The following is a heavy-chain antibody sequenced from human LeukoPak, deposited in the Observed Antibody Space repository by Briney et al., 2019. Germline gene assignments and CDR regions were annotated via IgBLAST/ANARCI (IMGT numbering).Heavy chain of an antibody. Sequence: GGSLRLSCAASGFKFDDYAMHWVRQAPGKGLVWVSRINSDGSSTSYADSVKGRFTISRDNAKNTLYLQMNSLRAEDTAVYYCARVGSTMPLDVWGQGTLVTVSS. CDR3: ARVGSTMPLDV. CDR2: INSDGSST. J-gene: IGHJ4*02. D-gene: IGHD2-2*01. CDR1: GFKFDDYA. V-gene: IGHV3-74*01.